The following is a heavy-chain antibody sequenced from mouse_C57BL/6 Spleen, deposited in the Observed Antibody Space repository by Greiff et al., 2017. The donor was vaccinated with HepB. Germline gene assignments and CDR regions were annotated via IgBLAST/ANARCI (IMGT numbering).Heavy chain of an antibody. V-gene: IGHV1-55*01. D-gene: IGHD2-1*01. CDR2: IYPGSGST. Sequence: QVQLQQPGAELVKPGASVKMSCKASGYTFTSYWITWVKQRPGQGLEWIGDIYPGSGSTNYNEKFKSKATLTVDTSSSTAYMQLSSLTSEDSAVYYCARGGLYGNYPFAYWGKGTLVTVSA. CDR3: ARGGLYGNYPFAY. CDR1: GYTFTSYW. J-gene: IGHJ3*01.